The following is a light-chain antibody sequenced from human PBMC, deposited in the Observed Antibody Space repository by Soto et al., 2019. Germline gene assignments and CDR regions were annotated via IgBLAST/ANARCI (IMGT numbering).Light chain of an antibody. CDR2: DVS. Sequence: QSALTQPASVSGSPGQSITISCTGTSSDVGGYNYVSWYQQHPGKAPKLMIYDVSNRPSGVSNRFSGSKSGNTASLTISGLQAEDEDDYYCSSYTSSSPWVFGGGTKITVL. CDR1: SSDVGGYNY. J-gene: IGLJ2*01. V-gene: IGLV2-14*01. CDR3: SSYTSSSPWV.